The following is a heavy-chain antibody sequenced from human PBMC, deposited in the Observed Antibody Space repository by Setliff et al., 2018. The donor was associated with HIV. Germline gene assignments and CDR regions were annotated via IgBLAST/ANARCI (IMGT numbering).Heavy chain of an antibody. CDR1: GFTFSSYA. D-gene: IGHD2-8*02. V-gene: IGHV3-30*07. CDR3: ARLVVLVPGHMEYYDY. CDR2: ISYEGSNK. J-gene: IGHJ4*02. Sequence: GGSLRLSCAASGFTFSSYAMHWVRQAPGKGLEWVAVISYEGSNKYYSDSVKGRFTISRNNSKNTLYLQMNSLRAEDTAVYYCARLVVLVPGHMEYYDYLGQGSLVTVSS.